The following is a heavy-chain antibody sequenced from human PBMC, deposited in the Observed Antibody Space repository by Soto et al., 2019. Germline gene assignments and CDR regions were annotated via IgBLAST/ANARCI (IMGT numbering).Heavy chain of an antibody. CDR1: GGTFSSDA. Sequence: GASVKVSCKASGGTFSSDAISWVRQAPGQGPEWMGGIIPIFGTANYAQKFQGRVTITADKSTSTAYMELSSLRSEDTAVYYCARGRIVATILYYYYGMDVWGQGTTVTVSS. CDR3: ARGRIVATILYYYYGMDV. J-gene: IGHJ6*02. CDR2: IIPIFGTA. V-gene: IGHV1-69*06. D-gene: IGHD5-12*01.